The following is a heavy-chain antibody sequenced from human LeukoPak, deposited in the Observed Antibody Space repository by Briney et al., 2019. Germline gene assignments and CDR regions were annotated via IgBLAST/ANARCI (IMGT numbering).Heavy chain of an antibody. CDR1: GGSFSGYY. CDR2: INHSGST. D-gene: IGHD3-10*01. CDR3: ARARVTYYGSGTYNY. V-gene: IGHV4-34*01. Sequence: SETLSLTCAVYGGSFSGYYWSWIRQPPGKGLEWIGEINHSGSTNYNPSLKSRVTISVDTSKNQFSLKLSSVTAADTAVYYCARARVTYYGSGTYNYWGQGTLVTVSS. J-gene: IGHJ4*02.